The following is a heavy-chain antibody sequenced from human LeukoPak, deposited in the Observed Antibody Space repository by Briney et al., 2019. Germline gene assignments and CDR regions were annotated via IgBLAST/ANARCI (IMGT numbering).Heavy chain of an antibody. D-gene: IGHD6-13*01. Sequence: GGSLRLSCAASGVTFSNAWMSWVRQAPGKGLEWVGRIKSKTDGGTTDYAAPVKVRFTISRDDSKNTLYLQMNSLKTEDTAVYYCTTVHSSSWRDYYYYGMDVWGKGTTVTVSS. CDR1: GVTFSNAW. J-gene: IGHJ6*04. CDR2: IKSKTDGGTT. V-gene: IGHV3-15*01. CDR3: TTVHSSSWRDYYYYGMDV.